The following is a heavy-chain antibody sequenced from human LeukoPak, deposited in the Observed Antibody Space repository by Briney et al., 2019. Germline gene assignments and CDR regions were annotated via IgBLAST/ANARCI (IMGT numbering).Heavy chain of an antibody. D-gene: IGHD3-22*01. Sequence: GGSLRLSCAASGFTFSSYDMHWVRQATGKGLEWVSVIGTAGDTYYPGSVKGRFTISRENAKNSLYLQMNSLRAEDTAVYYCARGVYYYDSSGYYSPDAFDIWGQGTMVTVSS. J-gene: IGHJ3*02. V-gene: IGHV3-13*01. CDR1: GFTFSSYD. CDR2: IGTAGDT. CDR3: ARGVYYYDSSGYYSPDAFDI.